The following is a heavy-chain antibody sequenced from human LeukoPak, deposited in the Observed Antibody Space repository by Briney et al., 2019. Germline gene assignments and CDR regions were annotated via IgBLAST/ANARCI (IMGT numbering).Heavy chain of an antibody. Sequence: GGSLRLSCAASGFTFSSYAMSWVRQAPGKGLEWVSAISGSGGSTYYADSVKGRFTISRDNSKNTLYLQMNSLRAEDTAVYYCARGVPYDSWSGPHYSDYWGQGTLVTVSS. D-gene: IGHD3-3*01. CDR1: GFTFSSYA. V-gene: IGHV3-23*01. J-gene: IGHJ4*02. CDR2: ISGSGGST. CDR3: ARGVPYDSWSGPHYSDY.